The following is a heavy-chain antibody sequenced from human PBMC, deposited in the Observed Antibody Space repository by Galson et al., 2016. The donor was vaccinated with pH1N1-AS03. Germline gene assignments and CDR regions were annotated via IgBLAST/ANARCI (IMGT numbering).Heavy chain of an antibody. V-gene: IGHV6-1*01. CDR3: ARGKNSGFDY. CDR1: GDSVSGSRGVA. J-gene: IGHJ4*02. Sequence: CAISGDSVSGSRGVAWNWIRQSPSRGLEWLGRTFYWSKWSNDYAESLKSRITIDPDTSNNQFSLHLNSVTPEDTSIYFCARGKNSGFDYWGQGTPVTVSS. CDR2: TFYWSKWSN. D-gene: IGHD3-10*01.